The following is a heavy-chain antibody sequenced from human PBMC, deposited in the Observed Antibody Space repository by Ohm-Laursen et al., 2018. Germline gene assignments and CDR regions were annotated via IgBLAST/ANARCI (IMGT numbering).Heavy chain of an antibody. Sequence: SDTLSLTCAVYGGSFSGYYWSWIRQPPGKGLEWIGEINHSGSTNYNPSLKSRVTISVDTSKNQFSLKLSSVTAADTAVYYCARAAGSSGWYYFDYWGQGTLVTVSS. CDR2: INHSGST. J-gene: IGHJ4*02. D-gene: IGHD6-19*01. V-gene: IGHV4-34*01. CDR1: GGSFSGYY. CDR3: ARAAGSSGWYYFDY.